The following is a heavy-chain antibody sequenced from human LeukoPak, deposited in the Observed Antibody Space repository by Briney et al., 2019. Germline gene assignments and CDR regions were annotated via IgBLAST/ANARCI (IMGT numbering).Heavy chain of an antibody. CDR2: ISGSGGTT. D-gene: IGHD4-23*01. Sequence: GGSLRLSCAASGFTFSGYAITWVRQAPGKGLEWVSAISGSGGTTYYADSVKGRFTISRDNSKNTLYLQMNSLRAEDTAIYFCAKRWQGNSRALDYWGQGTLVTVSS. CDR3: AKRWQGNSRALDY. V-gene: IGHV3-23*01. J-gene: IGHJ4*02. CDR1: GFTFSGYA.